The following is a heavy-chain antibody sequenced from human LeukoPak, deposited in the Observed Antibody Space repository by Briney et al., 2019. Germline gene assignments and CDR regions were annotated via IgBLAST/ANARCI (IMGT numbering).Heavy chain of an antibody. J-gene: IGHJ4*02. CDR1: GFTFTTFSTYS. D-gene: IGHD6-19*01. CDR3: AGGGYSSGWYSSPDY. Sequence: PGGSLRLSCAASGFTFTTFSTYSMNWVRQAPGKGLEWVSSISSSSSYISYADTIRGRFTICRDNAKNSLYLQMNSLRAEDTAVYYCAGGGYSSGWYSSPDYWGQGTLVTVSS. CDR2: ISSSSSYI. V-gene: IGHV3-21*01.